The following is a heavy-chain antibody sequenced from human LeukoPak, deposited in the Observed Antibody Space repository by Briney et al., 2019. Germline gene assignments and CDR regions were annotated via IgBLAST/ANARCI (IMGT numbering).Heavy chain of an antibody. Sequence: SETLSLTCTVSGGSISSYYWSWLRQPAGKGLEWIGRLYTSGSTSYNPCVKSRVTMSVDTSKNEFSLKLSTVTDADTAVYYCARVRNGRVSYYYYYYMDVWGKGTTVTVSS. J-gene: IGHJ6*03. CDR1: GGSISSYY. CDR3: ARVRNGRVSYYYYYYMDV. CDR2: LYTSGST. V-gene: IGHV4-4*07. D-gene: IGHD6-6*01.